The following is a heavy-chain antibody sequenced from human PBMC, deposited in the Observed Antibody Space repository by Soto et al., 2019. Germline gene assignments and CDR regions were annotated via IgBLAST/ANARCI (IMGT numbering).Heavy chain of an antibody. V-gene: IGHV1-8*01. D-gene: IGHD3-9*01. CDR1: GYTFTSYD. J-gene: IGHJ6*03. CDR2: MNPNSGNT. Sequence: ASVKVSCKASGYTFTSYDINWVRQATGQGLEWMGWMNPNSGNTGYAQKFQGRVTMTRNTSISTAYMELSSLRSEDTAVYYCARGPLLLRYFDWPTYMDVWGKGTTVTVSS. CDR3: ARGPLLLRYFDWPTYMDV.